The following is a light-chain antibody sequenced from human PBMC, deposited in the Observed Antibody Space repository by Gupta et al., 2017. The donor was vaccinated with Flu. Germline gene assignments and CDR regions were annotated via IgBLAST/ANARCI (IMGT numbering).Light chain of an antibody. Sequence: IVFTHSTGTLSLSPGERPTLSCRAMQSVTSSYLAWYQQKPGQSPRLLIYGASSRATGIPDRFSGSGSGTEFTLTISRLEPEDFAVYYCQQDGSSPLTFGHGTKVDIK. J-gene: IGKJ3*01. CDR1: QSVTSSY. V-gene: IGKV3-20*01. CDR3: QQDGSSPLT. CDR2: GAS.